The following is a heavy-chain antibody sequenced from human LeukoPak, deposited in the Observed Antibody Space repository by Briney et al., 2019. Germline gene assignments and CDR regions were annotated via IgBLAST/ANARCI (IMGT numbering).Heavy chain of an antibody. Sequence: SETLSLTCNVSGGSISSYYWSWLRQPPGKGLEWIAYVYYTGSTYYNPSLKSRVTASLETSENQFSLKVNPVTAEDTAVYYCARVQYSYGSGYCFDYWGQGALVTVSS. CDR1: GGSISSYY. CDR2: VYYTGST. J-gene: IGHJ4*02. CDR3: ARVQYSYGSGYCFDY. D-gene: IGHD5-18*01. V-gene: IGHV4-59*01.